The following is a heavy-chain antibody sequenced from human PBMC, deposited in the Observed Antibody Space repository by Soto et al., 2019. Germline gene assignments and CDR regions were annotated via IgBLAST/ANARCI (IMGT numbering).Heavy chain of an antibody. CDR2: IYHSGST. J-gene: IGHJ5*02. V-gene: IGHV4-38-2*02. Sequence: KASETLSLTCAVSGYSISSGYYWGWIRQPPGKGLEWIGSIYHSGSTYYNPSLKSRVTISVDTSKNQFSLKLSSVTAADTAVYYCARDEAHDIAAAGTWFDPWGQGTLVTVSS. CDR3: ARDEAHDIAAAGTWFDP. D-gene: IGHD6-13*01. CDR1: GYSISSGYY.